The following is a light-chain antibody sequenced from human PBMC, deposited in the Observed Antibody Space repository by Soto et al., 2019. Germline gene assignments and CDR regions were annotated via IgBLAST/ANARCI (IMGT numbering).Light chain of an antibody. CDR1: SGHSSYA. J-gene: IGLJ2*01. V-gene: IGLV4-69*01. CDR3: QTWDTGVV. CDR2: LNSDGSH. Sequence: QPVLTQSPSASASLGASVKLTCTLSSGHSSYAIAWHQQQPEKGPRYLMNLNSDGSHNKGDGIPDRFSGSSSGAERYLTISSLQSEDEADYYCQTWDTGVVFGGGTKLTVL.